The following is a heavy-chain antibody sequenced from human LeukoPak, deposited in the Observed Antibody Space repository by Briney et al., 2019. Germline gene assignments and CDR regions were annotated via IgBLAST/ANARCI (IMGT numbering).Heavy chain of an antibody. CDR2: IYYSGST. D-gene: IGHD4-17*01. Sequence: TSETLSLTSTVSGGSISSYYWSWIRQPPGKGLEWIGYIYYSGSTNYNPSLKSRVTISVDTSKNQFSLKLSSVTAADTAVYYCARLPTVTTSFFDYWGQGTLVTVSS. CDR3: ARLPTVTTSFFDY. CDR1: GGSISSYY. J-gene: IGHJ4*02. V-gene: IGHV4-59*01.